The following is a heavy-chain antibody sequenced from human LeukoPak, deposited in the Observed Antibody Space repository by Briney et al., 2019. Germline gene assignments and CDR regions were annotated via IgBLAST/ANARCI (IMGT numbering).Heavy chain of an antibody. CDR3: ARRPWYSYAHGDAFDI. J-gene: IGHJ3*02. V-gene: IGHV4-39*07. Sequence: PSETLSLTCTVSGGSISSSSYYWGWIRQPPGKGLEWIGEINHSGSTKYNSSLKSRVTISIDTPENQFSLKLSSVTAADTAVYYCARRPWYSYAHGDAFDIWGQGTMVTVSS. CDR2: INHSGST. D-gene: IGHD5-18*01. CDR1: GGSISSSSYY.